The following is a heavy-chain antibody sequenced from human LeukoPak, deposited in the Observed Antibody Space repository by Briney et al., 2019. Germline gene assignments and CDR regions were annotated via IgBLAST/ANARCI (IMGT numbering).Heavy chain of an antibody. CDR1: RFIFRNYG. Sequence: GGSLRLSCVASRFIFRNYGMHWVRQVPGKGLEWVSGTNRRGDITGYADFVKGRFTISRDNAKNSLYLQMNSLRVEDTALYHCARKGLGGELGGFDSWGQGTLVTVSS. J-gene: IGHJ4*02. V-gene: IGHV3-20*01. CDR3: ARKGLGGELGGFDS. CDR2: TNRRGDIT. D-gene: IGHD1-7*01.